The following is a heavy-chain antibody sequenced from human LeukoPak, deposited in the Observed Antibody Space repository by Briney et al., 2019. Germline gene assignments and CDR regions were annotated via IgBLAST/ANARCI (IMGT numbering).Heavy chain of an antibody. V-gene: IGHV4-59*12. J-gene: IGHJ4*02. D-gene: IGHD3-10*01. CDR3: ASQLPHGSGSYYNDY. Sequence: PSETLSLTCTVSGGSISSYYWSWIRQPPGKGLEWIGYIYYSGSTNYNPSLKSRVTISVDTSKNQFSLKLSSVTAADTAVYYCASQLPHGSGSYYNDYWGQGTLVTVSS. CDR1: GGSISSYY. CDR2: IYYSGST.